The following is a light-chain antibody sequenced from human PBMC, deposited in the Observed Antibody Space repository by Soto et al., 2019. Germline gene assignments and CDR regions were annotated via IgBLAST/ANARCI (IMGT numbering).Light chain of an antibody. CDR3: QQRSNWPLDT. CDR2: DAS. J-gene: IGKJ2*01. CDR1: QSVSSY. V-gene: IGKV3-11*01. Sequence: EIVLTQSPATLSLSPGERATLSCRASQSVSSYLAWYQQKPGQAPRLLIYDASNRATGIPARFSGSGSGTDFTLTISSLEPEDFAVYYCQQRSNWPLDTFGQGTKLEI.